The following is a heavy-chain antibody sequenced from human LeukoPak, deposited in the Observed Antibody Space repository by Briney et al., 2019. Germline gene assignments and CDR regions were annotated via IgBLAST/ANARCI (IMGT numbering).Heavy chain of an antibody. Sequence: SVKVSCKASGGTFSSYAISWVRQAPGQGLEWMGGIIPIFGTANYAQKFQGRVTITADESTSTAYMELSSLRSEDTAVYYCARDLGEGPYYYYYMDVWGKGTTVTVSS. CDR2: IIPIFGTA. J-gene: IGHJ6*03. CDR1: GGTFSSYA. V-gene: IGHV1-69*13. CDR3: ARDLGEGPYYYYYMDV.